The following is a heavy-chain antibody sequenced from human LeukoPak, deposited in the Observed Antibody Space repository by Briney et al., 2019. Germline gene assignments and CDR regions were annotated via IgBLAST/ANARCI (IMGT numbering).Heavy chain of an antibody. CDR3: AKVTDYDILTGYLDY. CDR2: ISGSGGTT. CDR1: GFTFSSYA. D-gene: IGHD3-9*01. V-gene: IGHV3-23*01. J-gene: IGHJ4*02. Sequence: GGSLRLSCAASGFTFSSYAMSWVRQAPGKGLEWVSAISGSGGTTYYADSVKGRFTISRDNSKNTLYLQMNSLRAEDTAVYYCAKVTDYDILTGYLDYWGQGTLVTVSS.